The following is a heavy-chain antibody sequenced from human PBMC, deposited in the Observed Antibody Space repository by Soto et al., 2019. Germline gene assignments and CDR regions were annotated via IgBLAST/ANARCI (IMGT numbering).Heavy chain of an antibody. CDR3: ASSGEFDYVWGGYPSSY. V-gene: IGHV1-8*01. CDR2: MNPNSGNT. CDR1: GYTFTSYD. J-gene: IGHJ4*02. D-gene: IGHD3-16*02. Sequence: ASVKVSCKASGYTFTSYDINWVRQATGQGLEWMGWMNPNSGNTGYAQKFQGRVTMTRNTSISTAYMELSSLRSEDTAVYYCASSGEFDYVWGGYPSSYWGQGTLVTVSS.